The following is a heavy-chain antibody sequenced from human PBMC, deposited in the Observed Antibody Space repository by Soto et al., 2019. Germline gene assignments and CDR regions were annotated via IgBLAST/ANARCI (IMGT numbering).Heavy chain of an antibody. V-gene: IGHV1-69*01. CDR3: ARLVATTPRGYYFDY. D-gene: IGHD5-12*01. Sequence: QVQLVQSGAEVKKPGSSVKVSCKASGGTFSSYAISWVRQAPGQGLEWMGGIIPIFGTANYAQKFQGRVTITADESTSPDYMELSSLRSEDTAVYYCARLVATTPRGYYFDYWGQGTLVTVSS. CDR1: GGTFSSYA. J-gene: IGHJ4*02. CDR2: IIPIFGTA.